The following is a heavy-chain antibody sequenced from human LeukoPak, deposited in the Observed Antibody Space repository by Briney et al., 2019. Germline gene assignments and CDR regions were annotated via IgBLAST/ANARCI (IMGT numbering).Heavy chain of an antibody. Sequence: ASVKVSCKASGYSFTNSAVHWVRQAPGQRLEWMGWINAGKGDTKCSQQFQGRVTITRDTSANTAYMELSSLRSEGTAVYYCAGDYSSGWYYFDYWGQGTLVTVSS. CDR2: INAGKGDT. V-gene: IGHV1-3*01. D-gene: IGHD6-19*01. CDR3: AGDYSSGWYYFDY. CDR1: GYSFTNSA. J-gene: IGHJ4*02.